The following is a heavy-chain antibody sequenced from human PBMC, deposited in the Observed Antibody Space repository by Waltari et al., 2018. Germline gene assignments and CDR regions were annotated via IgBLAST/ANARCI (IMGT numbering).Heavy chain of an antibody. Sequence: QVQLQESGPRLVKPSETLSLTCAVPGYSISDGDYWGWIRQPPGQGLEWIGHVYHTGSAYHNPSLKCRLTMAADRSKNQFSLTLNSVTAADTAIYYGARDRDGYNSGWGRGTLVTVSS. V-gene: IGHV4-38-2*02. CDR1: GYSISDGDY. J-gene: IGHJ4*02. CDR3: ARDRDGYNSG. D-gene: IGHD1-1*01. CDR2: VYHTGSA.